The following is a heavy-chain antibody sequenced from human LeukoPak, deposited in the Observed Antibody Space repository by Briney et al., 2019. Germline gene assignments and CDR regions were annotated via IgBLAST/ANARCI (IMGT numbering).Heavy chain of an antibody. D-gene: IGHD6-19*01. CDR1: GSTVSSNY. J-gene: IGHJ4*02. CDR3: AREAYSSGWYKDY. Sequence: LRLSXAASGSTVSSNYMSWVRQAPGKGLEWVSVIYSDGSTYYADSVKGRFTISRDNSKNTLYLQVNTLRAEDTAVYYCAREAYSSGWYKDYWGQGTLVXV. V-gene: IGHV3-53*01. CDR2: IYSDGST.